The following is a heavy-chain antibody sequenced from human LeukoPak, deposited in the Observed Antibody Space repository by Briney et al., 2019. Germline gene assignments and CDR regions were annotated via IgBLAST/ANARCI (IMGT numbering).Heavy chain of an antibody. D-gene: IGHD4-11*01. V-gene: IGHV4-39*07. J-gene: IGHJ4*02. CDR1: GGSISSSSYY. CDR2: IYHSGST. Sequence: PSETLSLTCTVSGGSISSSSYYWGWIRQPPGKGLEWIGSIYHSGSTYYNPSLKSRVTISVDTSKNQFSLKLSSVTAADTAVYYCARDGRLHAFDYWGQGTLVTVSS. CDR3: ARDGRLHAFDY.